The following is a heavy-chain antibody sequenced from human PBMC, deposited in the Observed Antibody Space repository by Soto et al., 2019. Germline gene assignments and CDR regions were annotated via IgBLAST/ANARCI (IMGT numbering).Heavy chain of an antibody. J-gene: IGHJ4*02. CDR1: GYSFSTYG. Sequence: QVHLVQSGVEVKKPGASVKVSCKASGYSFSTYGISWVRQAPGQGLEWMGWISGLNGNTNYAQNLQGRVTMTTDTPASTAYMEVRSLGFDDTAMYYWARDLFGEDGAGYFDYWGQGTLVTVSS. D-gene: IGHD2-21*01. CDR2: ISGLNGNT. V-gene: IGHV1-18*01. CDR3: ARDLFGEDGAGYFDY.